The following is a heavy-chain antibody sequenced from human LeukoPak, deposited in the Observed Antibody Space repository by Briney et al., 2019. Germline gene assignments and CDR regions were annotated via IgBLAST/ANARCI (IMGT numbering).Heavy chain of an antibody. D-gene: IGHD3-3*01. CDR1: GFTFDDYA. Sequence: PGRSLRLSCAASGFTFDDYAMHWVRQAPGKGLEWVANIKQDGSEKYYVDSVKGRFTISRDNAKNSLYLQMNSLRAEDTGVYYCAREHLGVAAADYWGQGTLVTVSS. CDR3: AREHLGVAAADY. V-gene: IGHV3-7*01. CDR2: IKQDGSEK. J-gene: IGHJ4*02.